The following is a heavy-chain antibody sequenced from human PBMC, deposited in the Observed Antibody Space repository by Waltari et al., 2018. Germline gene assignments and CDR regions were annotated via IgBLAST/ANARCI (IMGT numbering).Heavy chain of an antibody. J-gene: IGHJ5*02. V-gene: IGHV4-34*01. Sequence: QVQLQQWGAGLLVPSETLSLTCAVHGSSFSAYYWGWVRQPPGKGLEWIGQIRHPGSTNYNPSLKSRVTISIDTPRSQFSLRLSSVTAADTALYFCTRGGNYDFWSHRPFVDPWGQGTLVTVSS. CDR3: TRGGNYDFWSHRPFVDP. CDR1: GSSFSAYY. CDR2: IRHPGST. D-gene: IGHD3-3*01.